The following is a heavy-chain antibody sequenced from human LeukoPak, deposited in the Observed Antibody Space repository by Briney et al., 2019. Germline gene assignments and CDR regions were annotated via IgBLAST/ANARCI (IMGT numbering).Heavy chain of an antibody. J-gene: IGHJ4*02. V-gene: IGHV3-53*04. Sequence: GGSLRLSCAASGFTVSSNYMSWVRQAPGKGLEWVSVIYSGGSTYYADSVKGRFTISRHNSKNTLYLQMNSLRAEDTAVYYCAKDQREDLGPSDYWGQGTLVTVSS. D-gene: IGHD3-16*01. CDR1: GFTVSSNY. CDR3: AKDQREDLGPSDY. CDR2: IYSGGST.